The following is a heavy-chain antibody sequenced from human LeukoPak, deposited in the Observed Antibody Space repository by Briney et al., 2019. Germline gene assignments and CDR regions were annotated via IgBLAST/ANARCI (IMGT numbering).Heavy chain of an antibody. V-gene: IGHV3-7*01. CDR1: GFTFSSYW. CDR3: ARDLLIAAAGTWDEGHDAFDI. D-gene: IGHD6-13*01. CDR2: IKQDGSEK. Sequence: PGGSLRLSCAASGFTFSSYWMSWVRQAPGKGLEWVANIKQDGSEKYYVDSVKGRFTISRDNAKNSLYLQMNSLRAEDTAVYYCARDLLIAAAGTWDEGHDAFDIWGQGTMVTVSS. J-gene: IGHJ3*02.